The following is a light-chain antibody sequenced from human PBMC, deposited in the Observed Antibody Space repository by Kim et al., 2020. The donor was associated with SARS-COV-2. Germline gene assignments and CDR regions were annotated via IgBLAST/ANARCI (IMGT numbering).Light chain of an antibody. CDR3: SSYTSNCVI. CDR2: DVS. CDR1: SSDVGGSNY. J-gene: IGLJ2*01. Sequence: QSALTQPASVSGSPGQSITISCTGTSSDVGGSNYVSWYQQHPDKAPKLMIYDVSNRPSGVSNRFSGSKSGNTASLTISGLQAEDEADYYCSSYTSNCVIFGGGTQLTVL. V-gene: IGLV2-14*03.